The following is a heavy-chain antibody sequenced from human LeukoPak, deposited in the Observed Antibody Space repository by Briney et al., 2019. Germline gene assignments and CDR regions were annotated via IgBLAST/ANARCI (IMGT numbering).Heavy chain of an antibody. CDR2: ISYDGSNK. D-gene: IGHD3-22*01. CDR3: AKDRNMIVVVIIDY. V-gene: IGHV3-30-3*01. Sequence: GGSLRLSCAASGFTFSSYAMHWVRQAPGKGLEWVAVISYDGSNKYYADSVKGRLTISRDNSKNTLYLQMNSLRAEDTAVYYCAKDRNMIVVVIIDYWGQGTLVTVSS. J-gene: IGHJ4*02. CDR1: GFTFSSYA.